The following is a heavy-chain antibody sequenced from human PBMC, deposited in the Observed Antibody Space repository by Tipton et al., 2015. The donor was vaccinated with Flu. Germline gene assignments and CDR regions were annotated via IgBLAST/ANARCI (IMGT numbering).Heavy chain of an antibody. CDR1: GYTFTSYG. CDR2: ISAYNGNT. Sequence: VQSGAEVKKPGASVKVSCKASGYTFTSYGISWVRQAPGQGLEWMGWISAYNGNTNYAQKLQGRVTVTTDTSTSTAYMELRSLRSGDTAVYYCARVEGYCSGGSCDYYYYGMDVWGQGTTVTVSS. V-gene: IGHV1-18*01. CDR3: ARVEGYCSGGSCDYYYYGMDV. D-gene: IGHD2-15*01. J-gene: IGHJ6*02.